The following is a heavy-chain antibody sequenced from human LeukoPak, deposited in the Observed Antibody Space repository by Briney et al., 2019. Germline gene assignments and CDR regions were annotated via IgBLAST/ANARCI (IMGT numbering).Heavy chain of an antibody. CDR1: GFTFSTYA. CDR3: ARGIQPPKYYGSGSDTFDI. CDR2: VSKEGNTK. D-gene: IGHD3-10*01. V-gene: IGHV3-30*04. Sequence: GTSLRLSCVAAGFTFSTYAIHWVRQAPGKGLEWVAGVSKEGNTKYYEDSVKGRFTISRDNSKNTVYLQMNSLRTEDTSVYYCARGIQPPKYYGSGSDTFDIWGQGTMVTVSS. J-gene: IGHJ3*02.